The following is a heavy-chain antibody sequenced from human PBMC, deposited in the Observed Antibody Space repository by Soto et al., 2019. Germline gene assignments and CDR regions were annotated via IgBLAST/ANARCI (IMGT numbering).Heavy chain of an antibody. Sequence: SETLSLTCAVYGGSFSGYYWSWIRQPPGKGLEWIGEINHSRTTNYNPSLKRRVTISEDTSKNQFYLKQSTVTAADTAVYYCARGRPHHWISHTRLKYFQHWGQGTLVTVSS. D-gene: IGHD2-2*03. V-gene: IGHV4-34*01. J-gene: IGHJ1*01. CDR3: ARGRPHHWISHTRLKYFQH. CDR2: INHSRTT. CDR1: GGSFSGYY.